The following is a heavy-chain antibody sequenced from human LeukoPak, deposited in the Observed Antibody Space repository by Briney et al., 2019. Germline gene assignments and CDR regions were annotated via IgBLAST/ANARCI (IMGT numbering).Heavy chain of an antibody. D-gene: IGHD1-7*01. V-gene: IGHV1-18*01. Sequence: ASVKVSCKASGYTFTNYGISWVRQAPGQGLEWMGWISAYNGNTNYAQKLQGRVTMTTDTSTSTAYKELRSLRSDDTAVYYCVRDTWNFYNWFDPWGQGTLVTVSS. CDR3: VRDTWNFYNWFDP. CDR1: GYTFTNYG. CDR2: ISAYNGNT. J-gene: IGHJ5*02.